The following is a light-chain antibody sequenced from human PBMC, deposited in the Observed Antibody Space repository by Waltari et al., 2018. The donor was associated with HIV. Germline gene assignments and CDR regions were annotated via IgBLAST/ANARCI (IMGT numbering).Light chain of an antibody. CDR3: QSYDSSLSGYV. J-gene: IGLJ1*01. CDR1: SSNIRAGYD. Sequence: QSVLTQPPSVSGAPGQRVTISCTGSSSNIRAGYDVHWYQQLPGTAPKLLIYGNINRPSGVPDRVSGSESGTSASLAITGLQAEDEADYYCQSYDSSLSGYVFGTGTKVTVL. V-gene: IGLV1-40*01. CDR2: GNI.